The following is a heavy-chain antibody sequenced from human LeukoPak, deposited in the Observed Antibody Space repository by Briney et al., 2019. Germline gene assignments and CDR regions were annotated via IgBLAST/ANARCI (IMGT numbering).Heavy chain of an antibody. V-gene: IGHV1-2*02. CDR1: GYTFTGYY. CDR2: INPNSGGT. D-gene: IGHD6-13*01. J-gene: IGHJ4*02. CDR3: AREKDGGIAVDY. Sequence: ASVKVSCKASGYTFTGYYMHWVRQAPGQGLEWMGWINPNSGGTNYAQKFQGRVTMTRDTSISTAYMELSRLRSDDAAVYYCAREKDGGIAVDYWGQGTLVTVSS.